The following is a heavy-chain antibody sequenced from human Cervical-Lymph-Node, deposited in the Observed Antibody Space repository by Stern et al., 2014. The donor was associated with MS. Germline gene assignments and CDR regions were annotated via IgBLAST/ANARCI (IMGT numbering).Heavy chain of an antibody. CDR3: ARGAGDNWFDP. J-gene: IGHJ5*02. D-gene: IGHD3-10*01. CDR1: GG. Sequence: VQLVQSGADVKKPGSSVRVSCKAYGGISWLRQAPGQGLERMGGTLRPVGTAHYTQRFQGRLTITADKSTNTTYMELSSLRSDDTAIYYCARGAGDNWFDPWGQGTLVSVSS. CDR2: TLRPVGTA. V-gene: IGHV1-69*06.